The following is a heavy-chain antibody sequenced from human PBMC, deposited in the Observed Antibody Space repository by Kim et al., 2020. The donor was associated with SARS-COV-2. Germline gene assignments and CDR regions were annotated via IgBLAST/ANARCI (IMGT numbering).Heavy chain of an antibody. Sequence: GGSLRLSCAASGFTFSSYGMHWVRQAPGKGLEWVAVISYDGSNKYYADSVKGRFTISRDNSKNTLYLQMNSLRAEDTAVYYCAKDWMYYDFWSGYLQQQNYYYYYGMDVWGQGTTVTVSS. CDR1: GFTFSSYG. CDR3: AKDWMYYDFWSGYLQQQNYYYYYGMDV. CDR2: ISYDGSNK. J-gene: IGHJ6*02. D-gene: IGHD3-3*01. V-gene: IGHV3-30*18.